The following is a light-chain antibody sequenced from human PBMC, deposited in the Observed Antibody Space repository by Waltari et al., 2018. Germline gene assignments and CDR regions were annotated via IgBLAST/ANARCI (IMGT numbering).Light chain of an antibody. V-gene: IGKV1-5*03. CDR3: QQYDTSSRT. J-gene: IGKJ1*01. CDR2: KAS. CDR1: QRIGTW. Sequence: DIQMTQSPSPLSASVWDRVTITCRASQRIGTWLAWYQLKPGEGPKLLIYKASNLESGVPSRFSGSGSGTEFTLTISSLQPDDLATYYCQQYDTSSRTFGQGTKVAIK.